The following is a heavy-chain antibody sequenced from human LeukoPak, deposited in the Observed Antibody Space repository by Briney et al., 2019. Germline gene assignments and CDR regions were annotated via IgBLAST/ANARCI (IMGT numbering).Heavy chain of an antibody. Sequence: PGGSLRLSCAVSGFTVSSYYMSWVRQAPGKGLEWVSVIYSGGSTHYADSVKGRFTISRHNSKNTLYLQMNSLRAEDTAVYYCAGGTTVNGYYGMDVWGQGTTVTVSS. J-gene: IGHJ6*02. CDR2: IYSGGST. CDR1: GFTVSSYY. V-gene: IGHV3-53*04. CDR3: AGGTTVNGYYGMDV. D-gene: IGHD4-17*01.